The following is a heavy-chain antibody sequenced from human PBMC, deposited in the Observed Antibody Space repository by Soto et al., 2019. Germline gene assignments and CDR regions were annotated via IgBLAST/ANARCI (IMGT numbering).Heavy chain of an antibody. CDR2: ISSSGSTI. CDR1: GFTFSSYE. CDR3: ARDTLIVVVPAAIPQYYGMDV. Sequence: GGSLRLSCAASGFTFSSYEMNWVRQAPGKGLEWVSYISSSGSTIYYADSVKGRFTISRDNAKNSLYLQMNSMRAEDTVVYYCARDTLIVVVPAAIPQYYGMDVWGQGTTVTVSS. D-gene: IGHD2-2*02. V-gene: IGHV3-48*03. J-gene: IGHJ6*02.